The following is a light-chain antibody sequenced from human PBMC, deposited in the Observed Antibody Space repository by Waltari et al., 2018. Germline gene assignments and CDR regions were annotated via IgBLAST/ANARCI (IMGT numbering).Light chain of an antibody. CDR2: RNN. J-gene: IGLJ3*02. CDR3: AAWDDSLSGWV. V-gene: IGLV1-47*01. CDR1: SSNIGSNY. Sequence: QSVLTQPPSASGTPGQRVTISCSGSSSNIGSNYVFWYQHLPGTAPKLLIYRNNPRPSGVPARFSGSQSGTSASLAISGLRSEDEADYHCAAWDDSLSGWVFGGGTKLTVL.